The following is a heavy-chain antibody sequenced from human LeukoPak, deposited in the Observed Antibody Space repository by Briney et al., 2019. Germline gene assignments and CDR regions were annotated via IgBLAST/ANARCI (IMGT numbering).Heavy chain of an antibody. D-gene: IGHD3-16*02. J-gene: IGHJ4*02. Sequence: PGESLRLSCVASGLSISGQWMNWVRQAPGQGLGWVANIKHDGSEEYYVDSVKGRFTVSRDDGRNSVSLQMNSVRAEDTAVYYCGYTNNFYHWGQGTLVVVSS. CDR1: GLSISGQW. CDR2: IKHDGSEE. V-gene: IGHV3-7*01. CDR3: GYTNNFYH.